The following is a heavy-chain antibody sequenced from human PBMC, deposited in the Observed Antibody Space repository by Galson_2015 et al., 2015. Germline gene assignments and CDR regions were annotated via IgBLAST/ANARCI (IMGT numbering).Heavy chain of an antibody. D-gene: IGHD2-15*01. J-gene: IGHJ3*02. CDR1: GYTFTRYY. V-gene: IGHV1-46*01. CDR2: INPNGGST. Sequence: SVTVSCKASGYTFTRYYIHWVRQAPGQGLEWMGIINPNGGSTSYAQKFQGRVTMTSGTSTSTVYMELSSLRSEDTALYDCARVVPGFVDAFDIWCQGTMVAVSS. CDR3: ARVVPGFVDAFDI.